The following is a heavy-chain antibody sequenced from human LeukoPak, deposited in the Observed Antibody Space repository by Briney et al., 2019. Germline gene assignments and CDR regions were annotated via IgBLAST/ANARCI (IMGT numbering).Heavy chain of an antibody. Sequence: ASVKVSCKASGYTFTSYGISWVRQAPGQGLEWMGWISAYNGNTNYAQKLQGRVTMTTDTSTSTAYMEVRSLRSDDTAVYYCARDAREVLLWFGEFFPWGQGTLVTVSS. CDR3: ARDAREVLLWFGEFFP. D-gene: IGHD3-10*01. J-gene: IGHJ5*02. CDR1: GYTFTSYG. V-gene: IGHV1-18*01. CDR2: ISAYNGNT.